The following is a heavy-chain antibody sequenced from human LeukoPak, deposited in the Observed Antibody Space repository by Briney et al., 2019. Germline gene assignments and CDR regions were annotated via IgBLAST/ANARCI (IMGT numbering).Heavy chain of an antibody. Sequence: GGSLRLSCAASGFTFSSYWMSWVRQAPGKGLEWVANIKQDGSEKYYVDSVKGRFTISRDNAKNSLCLQMNSLRAEDTAVYYCARAFSSNFHYGMGVWGQGTTVTVSS. CDR1: GFTFSSYW. J-gene: IGHJ6*02. V-gene: IGHV3-7*01. CDR3: ARAFSSNFHYGMGV. D-gene: IGHD6-6*01. CDR2: IKQDGSEK.